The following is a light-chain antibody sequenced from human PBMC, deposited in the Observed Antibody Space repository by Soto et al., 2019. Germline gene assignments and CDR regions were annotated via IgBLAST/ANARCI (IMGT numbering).Light chain of an antibody. CDR3: NSFTTTNTYV. CDR2: DVS. V-gene: IGLV2-14*03. Sequence: QSALTQPASVSGSPGQSITISCTGASSDVGGFDHVSWYQQHPGKVPRLLIYDVSSRPSGVSDRFSGSKSGNPASLTISGLQAEDEADYYCNSFTTTNTYVFGTGTKLTVL. CDR1: SSDVGGFDH. J-gene: IGLJ1*01.